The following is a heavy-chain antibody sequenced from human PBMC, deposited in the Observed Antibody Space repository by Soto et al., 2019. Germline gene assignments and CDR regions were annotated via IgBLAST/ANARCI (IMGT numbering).Heavy chain of an antibody. CDR2: IWYDGSNK. D-gene: IGHD2-21*02. CDR1: GFTFSSYG. V-gene: IGHV3-33*01. CDR3: ARDKEGPGGNSRYYGMDV. J-gene: IGHJ6*02. Sequence: GGSLRLSCAASGFTFSSYGMHWVRQAPGKGLEWVAVIWYDGSNKYYADSVKGRFTISRDNSKNTLYLQMNSLRAEDTAVYYCARDKEGPGGNSRYYGMDVWGQGTTVTVSS.